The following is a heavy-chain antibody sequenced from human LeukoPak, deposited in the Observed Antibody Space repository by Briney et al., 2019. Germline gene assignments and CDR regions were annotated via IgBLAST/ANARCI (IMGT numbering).Heavy chain of an antibody. D-gene: IGHD6-13*01. Sequence: IYYSGSTNYNPSLKSRVTISVDTSKNQFSLKLSSVTAADTAVYYCASALAAAGQTIRVFDYWGQGTLVTVSS. V-gene: IGHV4-59*01. CDR3: ASALAAAGQTIRVFDY. CDR2: IYYSGST. J-gene: IGHJ4*02.